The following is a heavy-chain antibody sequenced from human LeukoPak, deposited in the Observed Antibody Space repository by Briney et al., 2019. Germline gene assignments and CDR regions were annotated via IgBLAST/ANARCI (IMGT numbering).Heavy chain of an antibody. J-gene: IGHJ4*02. V-gene: IGHV3-7*01. Sequence: GGSLRLSCAASGVTFTTYWMAWVRQAPGKGLEWVANIQQDGGDKYYMDSVKGRFTISRDNAKNSLYLQMNSLRVEDTAVYYCARAYLHYYANGYWGQGTLVTVSS. CDR1: GVTFTTYW. CDR3: ARAYLHYYANGY. CDR2: IQQDGGDK. D-gene: IGHD3-10*01.